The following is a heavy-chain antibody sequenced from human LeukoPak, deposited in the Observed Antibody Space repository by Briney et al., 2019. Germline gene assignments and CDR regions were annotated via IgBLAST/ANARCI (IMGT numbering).Heavy chain of an antibody. Sequence: PSETPSLTCAVYGGSFSGYYWSWIRQPPGKGLEWIGEINHSGSTNYNPSLKSRVTISVDTSKNQFSLKLSSVTAADTAVYYCARDPSGAGDWYFDLWGRGTLVTVSS. D-gene: IGHD1-26*01. CDR2: INHSGST. CDR1: GGSFSGYY. V-gene: IGHV4-34*01. J-gene: IGHJ2*01. CDR3: ARDPSGAGDWYFDL.